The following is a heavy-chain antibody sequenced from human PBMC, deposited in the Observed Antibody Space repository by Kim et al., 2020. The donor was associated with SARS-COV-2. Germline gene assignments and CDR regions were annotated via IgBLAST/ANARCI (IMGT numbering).Heavy chain of an antibody. V-gene: IGHV3-21*01. J-gene: IGHJ2*01. CDR2: ISSSSSYI. Sequence: GGSLRLSCAASGFTFSSYSMNWVRQAPGKGLEWVSSISSSSSYIYYADSVKGRFTISRDNAKNSLYLQMNSLRAEDTAVYYCARDPHGTYYDFWSGYHDWYFDLWGRGTLVTVSS. CDR1: GFTFSSYS. CDR3: ARDPHGTYYDFWSGYHDWYFDL. D-gene: IGHD3-3*01.